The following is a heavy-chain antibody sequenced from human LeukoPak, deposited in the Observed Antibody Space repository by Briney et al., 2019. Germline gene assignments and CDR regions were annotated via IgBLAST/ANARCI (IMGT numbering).Heavy chain of an antibody. CDR1: GGTFSSYA. D-gene: IGHD1-26*01. Sequence: ASVKVSCKASGGTFSSYAISWVRQAPGQGLEWRGRIIPILGIANYAQKFQGRVTITADKSTSTAYMELSSLRSEDTAVYYCARGGSGSYRGAFDIWGQGTMVTVSS. V-gene: IGHV1-69*04. J-gene: IGHJ3*02. CDR2: IIPILGIA. CDR3: ARGGSGSYRGAFDI.